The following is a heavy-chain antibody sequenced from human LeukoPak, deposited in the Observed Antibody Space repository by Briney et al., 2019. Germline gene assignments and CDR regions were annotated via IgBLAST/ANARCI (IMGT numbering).Heavy chain of an antibody. J-gene: IGHJ3*01. CDR1: GLMFSSNW. CDR2: IKEDGTET. CDR3: ARSSYSSPSSV. D-gene: IGHD6-6*01. Sequence: PGGSLRLSCAASGLMFSSNWISWVRLAPGKGLAWVANIKEDGTETYYVDSVKGRFTISRDNAKNSLYLQINSLRAEDTAVYYCARSSYSSPSSVWGQGTMVTVSS. V-gene: IGHV3-7*03.